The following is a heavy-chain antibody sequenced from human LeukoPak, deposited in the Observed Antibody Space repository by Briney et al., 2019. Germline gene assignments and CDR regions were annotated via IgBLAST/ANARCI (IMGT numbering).Heavy chain of an antibody. CDR3: ARADYGARNFDY. D-gene: IGHD4-17*01. J-gene: IGHJ4*02. CDR1: GGSISSYY. Sequence: SETLSLTCTVSGGSISSYYWSWIRQPPGKGLEWIGYIYYSGSTNYHPSLKSRVTISVAASKNQFSLKLSSVAAADTAVYYCARADYGARNFDYWGQGTLVTVSS. CDR2: IYYSGST. V-gene: IGHV4-59*01.